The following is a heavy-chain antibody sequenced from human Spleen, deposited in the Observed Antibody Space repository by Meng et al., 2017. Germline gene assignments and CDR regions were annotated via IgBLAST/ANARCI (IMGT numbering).Heavy chain of an antibody. J-gene: IGHJ4*02. Sequence: GESLKISCAASGFTFSSYEMTWVRQAPGKGLEWVSYITTSGYSIFYTGSVKGRFTISRDNAKNSVYLQMDSLRVEDTAIYYCARGGVGLRPFSFDYWGQGTQVTVSS. V-gene: IGHV3-48*03. D-gene: IGHD1-26*01. CDR1: GFTFSSYE. CDR2: ITTSGYSI. CDR3: ARGGVGLRPFSFDY.